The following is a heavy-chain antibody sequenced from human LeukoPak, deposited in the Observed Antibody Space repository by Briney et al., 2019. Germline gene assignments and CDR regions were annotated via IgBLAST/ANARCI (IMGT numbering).Heavy chain of an antibody. CDR2: TYYRSKWYN. J-gene: IGHJ3*02. D-gene: IGHD6-13*01. CDR3: ARDKAARGAFDI. Sequence: SQTLSLTCAISGESVSRNSGTWNWIRQSPSRGLEWLARTYYRSKWYNNYAVSVKSRITINPDTSKNQFSLQLKSVTPEDTAVYYCARDKAARGAFDIWGQGTMVTVSS. CDR1: GESVSRNSGT. V-gene: IGHV6-1*01.